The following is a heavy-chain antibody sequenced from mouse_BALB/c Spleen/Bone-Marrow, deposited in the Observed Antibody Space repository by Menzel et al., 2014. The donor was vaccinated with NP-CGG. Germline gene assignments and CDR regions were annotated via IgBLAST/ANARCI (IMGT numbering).Heavy chain of an antibody. CDR2: IHPSNGRT. Sequence: QVQLQQSGTELVKPGAPVKLSCKASGYTFTSYWIHWVKQGPGQGLEWIGEIHPSNGRTNYSEKFKTKATLTVDKSSSTADMQLSSLTSEDSAVYYCARGTARAMMDYWGQGTSVTVSS. J-gene: IGHJ4*01. D-gene: IGHD3-2*01. CDR1: GYTFTSYW. CDR3: ARGTARAMMDY. V-gene: IGHV1S81*02.